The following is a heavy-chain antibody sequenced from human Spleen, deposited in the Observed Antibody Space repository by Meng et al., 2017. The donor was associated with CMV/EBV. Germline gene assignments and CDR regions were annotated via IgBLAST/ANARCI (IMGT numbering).Heavy chain of an antibody. J-gene: IGHJ6*02. CDR2: IGTAGDT. CDR1: GFTFSTCD. V-gene: IGHV3-13*01. D-gene: IGHD2-2*01. CDR3: AREKGCSSTSCQFDLYYYYGMDV. Sequence: GESLKISCAAAGFTFSTCDMHWVRQVTGKGLDWVSPIGTAGDTYDPGSVKGRFTISRDNAKNSLYLQMNSLRGGDTAVYYCAREKGCSSTSCQFDLYYYYGMDVWGQGTTVTVSS.